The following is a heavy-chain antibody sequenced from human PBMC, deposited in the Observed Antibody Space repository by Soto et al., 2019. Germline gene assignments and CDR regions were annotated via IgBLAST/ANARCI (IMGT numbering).Heavy chain of an antibody. J-gene: IGHJ4*02. D-gene: IGHD3-16*01. CDR3: ARDPRGGFDY. Sequence: EVQLVESGGGLVQPGGSLRLSCAASGFTFSSYWMHSVRQAPGKGMEWVARINSDGSSTSYADTVKGRFTISRANAKNTLYLQMNSLRAEDTDLYYCARDPRGGFDYWGQGTLVTVS. CDR2: INSDGSST. V-gene: IGHV3-74*01. CDR1: GFTFSSYW.